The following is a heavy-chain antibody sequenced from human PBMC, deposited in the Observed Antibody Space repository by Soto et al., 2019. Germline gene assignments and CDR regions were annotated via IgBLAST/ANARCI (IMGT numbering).Heavy chain of an antibody. V-gene: IGHV3-23*01. CDR3: AKVLGYSYGSSPFDY. CDR2: ISGSGGST. CDR1: GFTFSSYA. J-gene: IGHJ4*02. D-gene: IGHD5-18*01. Sequence: GGSLRLSCAASGFTFSSYAMSWVRQAPGKGLEWVSAISGSGGSTYYADSVKGRFTISRDNSKNTLYLQMNSLRAEDTAVYYCAKVLGYSYGSSPFDYWGQGTLVTVSS.